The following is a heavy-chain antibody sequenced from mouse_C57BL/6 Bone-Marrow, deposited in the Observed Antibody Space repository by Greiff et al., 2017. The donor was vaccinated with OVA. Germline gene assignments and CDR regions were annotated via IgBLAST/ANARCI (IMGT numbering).Heavy chain of an antibody. J-gene: IGHJ3*01. CDR3: ASGRRSAWFAY. Sequence: QVQLKESGPGLVAPSQSLSITCTVSGFSLTSYGVDWVRQSPGKGLEWLGVIWGVGSTHYNSALKSRLSISKDNSKSQVFLKRNSLQTDDTAMYYCASGRRSAWFAYWGQGTLVTVSA. V-gene: IGHV2-6*01. CDR1: GFSLTSYG. CDR2: IWGVGST. D-gene: IGHD2-12*01.